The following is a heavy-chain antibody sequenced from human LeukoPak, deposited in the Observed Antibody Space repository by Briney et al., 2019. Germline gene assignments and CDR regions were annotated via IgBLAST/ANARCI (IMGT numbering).Heavy chain of an antibody. CDR3: AKNLPLSATPTGGLDY. V-gene: IGHV3-23*01. J-gene: IGHJ4*02. Sequence: GGSLRLSCAASGFTFSSYAMSWVRQAPGKGLEWVSAISGSGGSTYYADSVKGRFTISRDNSKDTLYLQMNSLRAEDTAVYYCAKNLPLSATPTGGLDYWGQGALATVSS. CDR2: ISGSGGST. D-gene: IGHD1-14*01. CDR1: GFTFSSYA.